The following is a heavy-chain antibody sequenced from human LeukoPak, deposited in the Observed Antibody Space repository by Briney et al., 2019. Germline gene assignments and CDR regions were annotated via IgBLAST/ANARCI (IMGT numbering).Heavy chain of an antibody. J-gene: IGHJ4*02. CDR3: AKARLGYCSSTSCYGDDY. CDR2: ISGSGGST. V-gene: IGHV3-23*01. Sequence: GGSLRLSCAASGFTFSSYAMSWVRQAPGKGLEWVSAISGSGGSTYYADSVKGRFTTSRDNSKNTLYLQMNSLRAEDTAVYYCAKARLGYCSSTSCYGDDYWGQGTLVTVSS. CDR1: GFTFSSYA. D-gene: IGHD2-2*01.